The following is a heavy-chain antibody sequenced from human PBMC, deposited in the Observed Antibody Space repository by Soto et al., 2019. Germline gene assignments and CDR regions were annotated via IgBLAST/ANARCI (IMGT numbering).Heavy chain of an antibody. J-gene: IGHJ4*02. D-gene: IGHD2-15*01. CDR3: ARGECSGGSCYPVDY. V-gene: IGHV4-30-4*01. Sequence: QVQLQESGPGLVKPSQTLSLPGTFPVGSFGSGDYSWGWFRKPPGKGWGWIGYIYYSGSTYYNPSLKSRVTISVDTSKNQFSLKLSSVTAADTAVYYCARGECSGGSCYPVDYWGQGTLVTVSS. CDR1: VGSFGSGDYS. CDR2: IYYSGST.